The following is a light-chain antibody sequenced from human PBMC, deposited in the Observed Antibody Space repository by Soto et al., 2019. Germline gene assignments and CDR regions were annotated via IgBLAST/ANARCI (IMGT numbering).Light chain of an antibody. CDR2: GAS. J-gene: IGKJ2*01. V-gene: IGKV3-15*01. CDR1: QSVSSN. Sequence: EIVMTQSPATLSVSPGERATLSCRASQSVSSNLAWYQQKPGQAPRLLLYGASTRATGIPARFSGSRSGTEFTLTISGLQSEDFAVYCCQQYNNWPYTFGQGTKLEIK. CDR3: QQYNNWPYT.